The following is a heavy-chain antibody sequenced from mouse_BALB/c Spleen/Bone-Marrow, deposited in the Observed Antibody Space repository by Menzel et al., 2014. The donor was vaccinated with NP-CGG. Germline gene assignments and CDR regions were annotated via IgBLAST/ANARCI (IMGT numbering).Heavy chain of an antibody. V-gene: IGHV4-1*02. J-gene: IGHJ3*01. CDR2: INPESNTI. CDR1: GFDFSRYW. CDR3: ARLGYYGWFAY. D-gene: IGHD2-3*01. Sequence: EVKLVESGGGLVQPGGSLKLSCAASGFDFSRYWMSWVRQAPGKGLQWIGEINPESNTINYTPSLKDKLIISRDNAKNTLFLQKNKLISEEPTLYCCARLGYYGWFAYWGQGTLVTVSA.